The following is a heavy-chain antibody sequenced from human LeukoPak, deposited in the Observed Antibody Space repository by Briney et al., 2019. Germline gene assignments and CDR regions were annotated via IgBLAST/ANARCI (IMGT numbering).Heavy chain of an antibody. V-gene: IGHV3-23*01. CDR1: GFTFNRYG. D-gene: IGHD6-13*01. J-gene: IGHJ4*02. Sequence: GGSLRLSCAASGFTFNRYGMSWVRQAPGQGLEWVSVLSGSGGSTYYADSVKGRFSISRDNSKNALYLQMNSLRVEDTAVYYCAKIRAPYSSSWNPFDYWGQGTLVTVSS. CDR2: LSGSGGST. CDR3: AKIRAPYSSSWNPFDY.